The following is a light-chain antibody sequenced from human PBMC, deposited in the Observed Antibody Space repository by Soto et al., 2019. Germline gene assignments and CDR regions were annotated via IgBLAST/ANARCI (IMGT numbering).Light chain of an antibody. CDR2: EVS. CDR1: SSDVGGYNY. J-gene: IGLJ3*02. CDR3: SSYSSVTTLWV. V-gene: IGLV2-8*01. Sequence: QSVLTQPPSASGSPGQSVAISCTGTSSDVGGYNYVSWYQQHPGKAPKLMIYEVSERPSGVPDRFSGSKSSNTASLTVSGLQAEDEADYYCSSYSSVTTLWVFGGGTKLTVL.